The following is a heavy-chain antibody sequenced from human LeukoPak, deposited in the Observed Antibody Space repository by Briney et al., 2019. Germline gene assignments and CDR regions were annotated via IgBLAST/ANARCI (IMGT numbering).Heavy chain of an antibody. D-gene: IGHD3-10*01. J-gene: IGHJ4*02. CDR1: GYSFTTYW. CDR3: ARLHGSGSYYDYFDY. CDR2: IYPGDSDT. Sequence: GESLKISCKGSGYSFTTYWIGRVRQMPGKGLEWMGIIYPGDSDTRYSPSFQGQVTISADKSISTAYLQWSSLKASDTAMYYCARLHGSGSYYDYFDYWGQGTLVTVSS. V-gene: IGHV5-51*01.